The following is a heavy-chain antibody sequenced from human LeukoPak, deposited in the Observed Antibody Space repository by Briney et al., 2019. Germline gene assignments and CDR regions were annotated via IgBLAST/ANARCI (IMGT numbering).Heavy chain of an antibody. D-gene: IGHD3-10*01. V-gene: IGHV3-30*04. CDR2: ISYDGSNK. CDR1: GFTFSSYA. Sequence: GGSLRLSCAASGFTFSSYAMHWVRQAPGKGLEWVAVISYDGSNKYYADSVKGRFTISRDNSKNTLYLQMNGLRAEDTAVYYCARDRGLPWFGELHYYYYGMDVWGQGTTVTVSS. CDR3: ARDRGLPWFGELHYYYYGMDV. J-gene: IGHJ6*02.